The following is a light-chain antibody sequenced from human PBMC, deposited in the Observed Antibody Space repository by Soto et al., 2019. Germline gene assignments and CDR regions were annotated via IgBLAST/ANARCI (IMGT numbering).Light chain of an antibody. V-gene: IGKV3-20*01. CDR1: QSLSSGS. CDR2: DAS. Sequence: EIVLTQSPGTLSLSPGERATLSCRASQSLSSGSLVWYQQKPGQAPRLLIYDASSRATGIPDRFSGSGSGTDFTLTISRLEPEDFAVYYCQQFTGSPPLTFGGGTKVEIK. J-gene: IGKJ4*01. CDR3: QQFTGSPPLT.